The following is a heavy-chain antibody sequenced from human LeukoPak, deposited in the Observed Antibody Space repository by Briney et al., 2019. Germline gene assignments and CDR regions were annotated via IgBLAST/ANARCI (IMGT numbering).Heavy chain of an antibody. V-gene: IGHV7-4-1*02. J-gene: IGHJ2*01. CDR2: INTNTGNP. Sequence: ASVKVSCKASGYTFTTYAMNWVRQAPGQGLEWMGWINTNTGNPAYAQGFTGRFVFSLDTSVSTAYLQISSLKADDTAVYYCARDFPARDWFFDLWGRGTLVTVSS. CDR1: GYTFTTYA. CDR3: ARDFPARDWFFDL.